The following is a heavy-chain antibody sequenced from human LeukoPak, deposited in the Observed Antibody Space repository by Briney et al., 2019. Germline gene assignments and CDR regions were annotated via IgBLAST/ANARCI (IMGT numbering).Heavy chain of an antibody. V-gene: IGHV3-15*01. J-gene: IGHJ4*02. CDR1: GFPFNNAW. Sequence: PGGSLRLSCAAYGFPFNNAWMSWVRQAPGKGLEWIGRIKGKTDGGTTDYPAPVKGRFTISRDDSKNTLYLQMNSLKTEDTAIYYCSTLYYYGSVSRYKNYFDCWGQGTLVTASS. CDR3: STLYYYGSVSRYKNYFDC. D-gene: IGHD3-10*01. CDR2: IKGKTDGGTT.